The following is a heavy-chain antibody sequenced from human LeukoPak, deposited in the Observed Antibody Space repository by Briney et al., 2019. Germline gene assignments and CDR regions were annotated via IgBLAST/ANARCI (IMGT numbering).Heavy chain of an antibody. D-gene: IGHD3-22*01. CDR3: ARDRVTMIVVVGPSNAFDI. Sequence: GASVTVSCKASGYTFTSYGISWVRQAPGQGLEWIGWISAYNGNTNYAQKFQGRVTMTTDTSTSTAYMELTSLRSDDTAVYYCARDRVTMIVVVGPSNAFDIWGQGTMVTVSS. V-gene: IGHV1-18*01. CDR2: ISAYNGNT. CDR1: GYTFTSYG. J-gene: IGHJ3*02.